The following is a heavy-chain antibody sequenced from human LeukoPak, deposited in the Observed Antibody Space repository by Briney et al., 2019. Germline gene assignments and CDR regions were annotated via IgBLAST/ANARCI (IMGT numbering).Heavy chain of an antibody. Sequence: SETLSLTCTVSGGSISSSSYYWGWIRQPPGKGLEWIGNIYYSGSTYYNPSLKSRVTISVDTSKNQLSLKLSSVTAADTAVYYCASGDGGYRSGREYYFDYWGQGTLVTVSS. CDR1: GGSISSSSYY. D-gene: IGHD3-10*01. J-gene: IGHJ4*02. CDR2: IYYSGST. V-gene: IGHV4-39*01. CDR3: ASGDGGYRSGREYYFDY.